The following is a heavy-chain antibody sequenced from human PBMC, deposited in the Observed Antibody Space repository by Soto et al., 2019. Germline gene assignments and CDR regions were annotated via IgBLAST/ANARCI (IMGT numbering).Heavy chain of an antibody. V-gene: IGHV3-7*01. CDR1: GFTFSGYW. J-gene: IGHJ4*02. CDR3: ARDDGWNNVVVPPATQNHYFDY. D-gene: IGHD2-2*01. CDR2: IKFDGSEK. Sequence: EVQLVESGGGLVQPGGSLRLSCAASGFTFSGYWMSWVRQAPWKGLEWVANIKFDGSEKYYVDSLKGRFIISRDNTKNTLSLQMNSMRVEDTAVYYCARDDGWNNVVVPPATQNHYFDYWGPGTWVTVSS.